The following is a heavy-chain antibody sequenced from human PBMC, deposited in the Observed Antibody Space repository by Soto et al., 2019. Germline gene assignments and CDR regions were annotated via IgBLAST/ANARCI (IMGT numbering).Heavy chain of an antibody. D-gene: IGHD3-3*01. CDR1: GYTFTSYD. CDR3: ARVANYDFWSGYYT. CDR2: MNPNSGNT. Sequence: QVQLVQSGAEVKKPGASVKVSCKASGYTFTSYDINWVRQATGQGLEWMGWMNPNSGNTGYAQKLQGRVTMTRNTSISTAYMELSSLRSEDTAVYYCARVANYDFWSGYYTWGQGTLVTVSS. J-gene: IGHJ4*02. V-gene: IGHV1-8*01.